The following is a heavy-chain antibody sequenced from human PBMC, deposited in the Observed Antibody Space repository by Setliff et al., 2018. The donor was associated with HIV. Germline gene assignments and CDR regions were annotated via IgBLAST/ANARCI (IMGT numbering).Heavy chain of an antibody. CDR1: GGSISSGDYY. V-gene: IGHV4-31*03. CDR3: ATMYSNYGRYYYYYMDV. J-gene: IGHJ6*03. Sequence: SETLSLTCTVSGGSISSGDYYWSWIRQHPGKGLEWIGYINYSGSTYYNPSLKSRLNISLDTSKNQFSLKLSSVTATDTAVYFCATMYSNYGRYYYYYMDVWGKGATVTVSS. D-gene: IGHD4-4*01. CDR2: INYSGST.